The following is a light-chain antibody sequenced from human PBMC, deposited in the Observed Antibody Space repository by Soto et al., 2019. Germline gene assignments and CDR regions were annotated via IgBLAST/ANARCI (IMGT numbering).Light chain of an antibody. J-gene: IGKJ2*01. V-gene: IGKV3-20*01. Sequence: EIVLTQSPGTLSLSPGERATLSCRASQNIRTFLAWFQQKPGQAPRLLIYGASSRAAGIPDRFSGSGSGTDFTLTISRLEPEDFAVYYCQQYEYSPRYTLGQGTKLEIK. CDR2: GAS. CDR3: QQYEYSPRYT. CDR1: QNIRTF.